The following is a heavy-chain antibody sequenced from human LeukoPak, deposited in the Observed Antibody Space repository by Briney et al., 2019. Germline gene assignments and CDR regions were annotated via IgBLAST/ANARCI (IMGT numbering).Heavy chain of an antibody. D-gene: IGHD3-22*01. CDR2: IYYSGST. CDR3: ARVTGYMIEDYFDY. J-gene: IGHJ4*02. V-gene: IGHV4-59*01. Sequence: SETLSLTCTVSGGSISTYYWSWIRQPPGKGLEWIGYIYYSGSTSYNPSLKSRVTISVDTSKNQFSLRLSSVTAADTAVYYCARVTGYMIEDYFDYWGQGTLVTVSS. CDR1: GGSISTYY.